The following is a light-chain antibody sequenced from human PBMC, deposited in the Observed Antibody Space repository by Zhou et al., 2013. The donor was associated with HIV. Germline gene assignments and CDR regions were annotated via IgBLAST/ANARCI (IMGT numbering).Light chain of an antibody. V-gene: IGKV1-NL1*01. CDR3: QQFFSTPPWT. J-gene: IGKJ1*01. Sequence: DIQMTQSPSSLSASVGDRVTITCRASQGISNSLAWYQQTPGQAPKLLVYTASRLASGVPSRFSGRGSGAHYTLTISSLQPEDFASYYCQQFFSTPPWTFGQG. CDR1: QGISNS. CDR2: TAS.